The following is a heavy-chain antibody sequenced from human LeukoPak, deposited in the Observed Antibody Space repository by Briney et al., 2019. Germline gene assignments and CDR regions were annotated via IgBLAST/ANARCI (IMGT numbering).Heavy chain of an antibody. CDR2: VYHSGNT. V-gene: IGHV4-38-2*01. CDR3: ARSYGSWHPFDF. CDR1: NYFISSGYY. D-gene: IGHD1-26*01. J-gene: IGHJ3*01. Sequence: SETLSLTCGVSNYFISSGYYCAWIRQPPGKGLEWIATVYHSGNTYYNPSLKSRVTISGDTSMSLVYLNLSSVTAADTAVYYCARSYGSWHPFDFWGQGTMVTVSS.